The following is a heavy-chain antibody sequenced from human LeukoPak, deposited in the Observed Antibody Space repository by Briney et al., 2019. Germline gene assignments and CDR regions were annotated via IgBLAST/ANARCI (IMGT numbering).Heavy chain of an antibody. J-gene: IGHJ6*03. Sequence: GGSLRLSCAASGFTFSSYEMNWVRQAPGKGLEWVSYISSSGSTIYYADSVKGRFTISRDNAKNSLYLQMNSLRAEDTAVYYCARVVVPAASYYYYMDVWGKGTTVTISS. CDR3: ARVVVPAASYYYYMDV. CDR1: GFTFSSYE. CDR2: ISSSGSTI. D-gene: IGHD2-2*01. V-gene: IGHV3-48*03.